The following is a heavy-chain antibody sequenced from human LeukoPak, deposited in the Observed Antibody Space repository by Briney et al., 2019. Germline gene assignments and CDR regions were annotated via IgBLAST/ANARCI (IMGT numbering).Heavy chain of an antibody. CDR3: ARGLSYAVAYGDY. Sequence: GGSLRLSCAASGFTFSNYWMSWVRQAPGKGLEWVANIKQDGSEKYYVDSVKGRFTISRDNAKNSLDLQMNSLRAEDTAVYYCARGLSYAVAYGDYWGQGTLVTVSS. CDR2: IKQDGSEK. CDR1: GFTFSNYW. V-gene: IGHV3-7*01. J-gene: IGHJ4*02. D-gene: IGHD6-19*01.